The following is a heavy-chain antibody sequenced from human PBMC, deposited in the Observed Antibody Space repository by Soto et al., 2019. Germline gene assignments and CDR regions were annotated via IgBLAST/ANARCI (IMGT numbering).Heavy chain of an antibody. CDR2: IIPIFGTA. Sequence: QVQLVQSGAEVKKPGSSVKVSCKASGGTFSSYAISWVRQAPGQGLEWMGGIIPIFGTANYAQKFQGRVTITSDESTSTAYLERSSLRSEDTAVYYCARDDGYSYGYAYFQHWGQGTLVTVAS. V-gene: IGHV1-69*01. CDR3: ARDDGYSYGYAYFQH. CDR1: GGTFSSYA. D-gene: IGHD5-18*01. J-gene: IGHJ1*01.